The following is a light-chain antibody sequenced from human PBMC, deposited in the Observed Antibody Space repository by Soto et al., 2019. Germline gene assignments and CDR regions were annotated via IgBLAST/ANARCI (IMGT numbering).Light chain of an antibody. V-gene: IGKV1-39*01. J-gene: IGKJ4*01. Sequence: DLQMTQSPSSLSASVGDRVTITCRASQNIDNYLNWYVQKPGKAPRLLIYLAFSLQSGVPSRFSGSGSGTDFTLTISSLQPEDFATYYCQQSHTTPLTFGGGSRVEIK. CDR1: QNIDNY. CDR2: LAF. CDR3: QQSHTTPLT.